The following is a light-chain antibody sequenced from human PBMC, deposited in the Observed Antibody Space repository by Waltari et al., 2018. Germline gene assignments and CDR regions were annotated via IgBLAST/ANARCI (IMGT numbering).Light chain of an antibody. CDR2: WAS. CDR1: QSVLYSSDNKNY. CDR3: QQHYTTPFT. J-gene: IGKJ3*01. V-gene: IGKV4-1*01. Sequence: DIVMTQSPDSLAVSLGARATIHCKSSQSVLYSSDNKNYLAWYQQKPGQPPKLLFYWASTRESGVPDRFSGSGSGTDFTLTISSLQAEDVAVYYRQQHYTTPFTFGPGTTVDIK.